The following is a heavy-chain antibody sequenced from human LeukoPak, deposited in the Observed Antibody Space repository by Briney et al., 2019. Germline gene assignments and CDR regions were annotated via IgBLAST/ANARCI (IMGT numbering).Heavy chain of an antibody. Sequence: SETLSLTCSVSGGSISSDYWSWIWQPPEKGLEWIGYILYSGSTNYNPSLKSRVTISVDTSKNQFSLKLSSVTAADTAVYYCARLRVLRFLEWYPRYYFDYWGQGTLVTVSS. J-gene: IGHJ4*02. D-gene: IGHD3-3*01. CDR2: ILYSGST. V-gene: IGHV4-59*12. CDR1: GGSISSDY. CDR3: ARLRVLRFLEWYPRYYFDY.